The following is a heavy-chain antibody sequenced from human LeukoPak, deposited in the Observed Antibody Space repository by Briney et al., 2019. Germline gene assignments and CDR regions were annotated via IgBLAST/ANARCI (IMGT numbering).Heavy chain of an antibody. J-gene: IGHJ4*02. CDR3: ARDQSDCSSTSCYPYYFDY. D-gene: IGHD2-2*01. Sequence: GASVKVSCKASGYTFTSYGISWVRQAPGQGLEWMGWISAYNGNTNYAQKLQGRVTMTTDTSTSTAYMELRSLRSDDTAVYYCARDQSDCSSTSCYPYYFDYWGQGTLVTVSS. CDR1: GYTFTSYG. V-gene: IGHV1-18*01. CDR2: ISAYNGNT.